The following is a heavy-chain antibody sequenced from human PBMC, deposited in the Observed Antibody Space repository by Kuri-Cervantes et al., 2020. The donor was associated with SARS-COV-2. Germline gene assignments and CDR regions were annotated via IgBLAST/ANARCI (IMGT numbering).Heavy chain of an antibody. J-gene: IGHJ6*03. D-gene: IGHD6-19*01. CDR3: ARGVGSSGWYPLGGYYYYYMDV. V-gene: IGHV1-69*13. Sequence: SVKVSCKASGGTFSSYAISWVRQAPGQGLEWMGGIIPIFGTANYAQKFQGRVTITADESTSTAYMELSSLRSEDTAVYYCARGVGSSGWYPLGGYYYYYMDVWGKGTTVTGSS. CDR1: GGTFSSYA. CDR2: IIPIFGTA.